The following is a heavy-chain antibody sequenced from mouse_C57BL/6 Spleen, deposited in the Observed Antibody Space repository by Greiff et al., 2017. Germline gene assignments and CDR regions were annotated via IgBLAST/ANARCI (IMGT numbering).Heavy chain of an antibody. CDR3: ARSYGTTVVAHFDY. Sequence: EVQLQQSGPELVKPGASVKISCKASGYTFTDYYMNWVKQSHGKSLEWIGDINPNNGGTSYNQKFKGKATLTVDKSSSTAYMELRSLTSEDSAVYYCARSYGTTVVAHFDYWGQGTTLTVSS. D-gene: IGHD1-1*01. CDR1: GYTFTDYY. V-gene: IGHV1-26*01. J-gene: IGHJ2*01. CDR2: INPNNGGT.